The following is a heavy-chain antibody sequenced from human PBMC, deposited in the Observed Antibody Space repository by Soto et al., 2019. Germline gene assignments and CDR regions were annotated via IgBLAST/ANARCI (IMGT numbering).Heavy chain of an antibody. V-gene: IGHV4-59*12. J-gene: IGHJ4*02. CDR2: IDDSGRT. D-gene: IGHD4-4*01. Sequence: SSETLSLTCTISGGSPSYYYWTWIRQPPGEGLEWIGNIDDSGRTNYNPSLKSRVTISVDTSSNQFSLKVSSVTAADTAEYYCARDDRDDYIGTLGYWGQGTLVTVSS. CDR1: GGSPSYYY. CDR3: ARDDRDDYIGTLGY.